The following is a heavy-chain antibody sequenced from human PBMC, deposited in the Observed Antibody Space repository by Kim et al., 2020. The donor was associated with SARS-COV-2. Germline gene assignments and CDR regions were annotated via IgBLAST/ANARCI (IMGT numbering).Heavy chain of an antibody. CDR1: GGSISSSSYY. J-gene: IGHJ5*02. CDR2: IYYSGST. CDR3: ARHLIYRGDGIDP. Sequence: SETLSLTCTVSGGSISSSSYYWGWIRQPPGKGLEWIGSIYYSGSTYYNPSLKSRVTISVDTAKNQFSLKLSSVTAADTAVYYCARHLIYRGDGIDPWGQGTLVTVSS. D-gene: IGHD4-4*01. V-gene: IGHV4-39*01.